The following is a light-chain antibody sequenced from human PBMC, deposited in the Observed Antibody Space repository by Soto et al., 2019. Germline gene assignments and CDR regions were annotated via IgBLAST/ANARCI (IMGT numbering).Light chain of an antibody. CDR3: QQSYSITWT. J-gene: IGKJ1*01. CDR2: AAS. Sequence: DIQMTQSPSSLSASVGDRVTITCRASQGISTYLNWYQKKPGKAPKLLIYAASSLQSGVPSRFSGSGSETDFTLTISSLQPEDFATYSGQQSYSITWTSGQGTKVEI. V-gene: IGKV1-39*01. CDR1: QGISTY.